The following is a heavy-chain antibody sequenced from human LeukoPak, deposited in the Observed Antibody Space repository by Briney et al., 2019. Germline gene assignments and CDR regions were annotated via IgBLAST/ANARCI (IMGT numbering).Heavy chain of an antibody. D-gene: IGHD2-2*01. J-gene: IGHJ5*02. Sequence: SVKVSCKASGGTFSSYTISWVRQAPGQGLEWIGRIIPILGIANYAQKFQGRVTITADKSTSTAYMELSSLRSEDTAVYYCARDRACSSTSCHLNWFDPWGQGTLATVSS. V-gene: IGHV1-69*04. CDR3: ARDRACSSTSCHLNWFDP. CDR1: GGTFSSYT. CDR2: IIPILGIA.